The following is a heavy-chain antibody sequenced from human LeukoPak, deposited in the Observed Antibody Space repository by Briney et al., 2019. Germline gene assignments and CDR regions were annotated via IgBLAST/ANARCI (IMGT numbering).Heavy chain of an antibody. CDR1: GFTFSSYW. V-gene: IGHV3-74*01. CDR2: INSDGSST. D-gene: IGHD3-22*01. Sequence: GGSLRLSCAASGFTFSSYWMHWVRQAPGKGLVWVSRINSDGSSTSYADSVKGRFTISRDNAKNTLYLQMNSLRAEDTAVYYCARDLHFRVYDSSIYYPYWGQGTLVTVSS. CDR3: ARDLHFRVYDSSIYYPY. J-gene: IGHJ4*02.